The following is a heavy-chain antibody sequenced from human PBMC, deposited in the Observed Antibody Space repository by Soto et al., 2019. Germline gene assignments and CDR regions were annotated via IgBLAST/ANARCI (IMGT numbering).Heavy chain of an antibody. J-gene: IGHJ5*02. CDR1: GGSISSSGQY. V-gene: IGHV4-31*03. CDR3: ARGLSRAPRPGTWVDP. CDR2: IHYTGTT. D-gene: IGHD2-2*01. Sequence: QVQLQESDPGLVKPSQTLSLTCTVSGGSISSSGQYWTWIRQHPGEGPEWIGYIHYTGTTYYNPSLKSRLTISVDTSKNQFSLSLNSVTAADTAVYYCARGLSRAPRPGTWVDPWGQGILVTVSS.